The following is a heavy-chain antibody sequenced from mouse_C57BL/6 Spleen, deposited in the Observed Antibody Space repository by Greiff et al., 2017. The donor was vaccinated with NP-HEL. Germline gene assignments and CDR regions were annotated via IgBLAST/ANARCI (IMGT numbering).Heavy chain of an antibody. D-gene: IGHD1-1*01. Sequence: QVQLQQSGAELVMPGASVKLSCKASGYTFTSYWMHWVKQRPGQGLEWIGEIDPSDSYTIYNQKFKGKSTLTVDKSSSTAYMQLSSLTSEDSAVYYCARRYYYGSSYNWYFDVWGTGTTVTVSS. V-gene: IGHV1-69*01. J-gene: IGHJ1*03. CDR1: GYTFTSYW. CDR3: ARRYYYGSSYNWYFDV. CDR2: IDPSDSYT.